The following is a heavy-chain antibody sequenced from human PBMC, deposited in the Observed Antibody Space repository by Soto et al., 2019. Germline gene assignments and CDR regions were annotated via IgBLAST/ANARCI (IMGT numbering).Heavy chain of an antibody. CDR1: GFTFSSYA. V-gene: IGHV3-23*01. CDR3: AKTLHRPGYTTTLGSFDS. D-gene: IGHD6-13*01. J-gene: IGHJ4*02. CDR2: ISGGGGGS. Sequence: EVQLLESGGGLVQPGGSLRLSCAASGFTFSSYAMSWVRQAPGKGLEWVSAISGGGGGSYYADSAEGRFTISRDSSKNTLYLKMNGRRSENTAVYYCAKTLHRPGYTTTLGSFDSGGQGTLVTVSS.